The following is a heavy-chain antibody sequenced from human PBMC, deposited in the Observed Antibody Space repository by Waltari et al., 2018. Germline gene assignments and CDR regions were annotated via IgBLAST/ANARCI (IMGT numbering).Heavy chain of an antibody. V-gene: IGHV1-3*01. J-gene: IGHJ4*02. CDR2: INADNGNT. D-gene: IGHD2-8*01. CDR3: ARAYCSNGVCYSGYYFDY. Sequence: QVQLVQSGAEVKKPGASVKVSCKASGYTFTGYTIHWVRQAPGQGLEWMGWINADNGNTKYSQKFQGRVTITRDTSANTADMELSSLRSEDTAVYYCARAYCSNGVCYSGYYFDYWGQGTLVTVSS. CDR1: GYTFTGYT.